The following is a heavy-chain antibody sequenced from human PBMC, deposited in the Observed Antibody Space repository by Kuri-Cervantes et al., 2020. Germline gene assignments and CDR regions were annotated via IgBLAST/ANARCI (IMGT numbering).Heavy chain of an antibody. CDR3: ARDTYSSGWYFSGY. CDR1: GYTFTGYY. V-gene: IGHV1-2*02. CDR2: INPNSGGT. D-gene: IGHD6-19*01. J-gene: IGHJ4*02. Sequence: ASVKVSCKASGYTFTGYYMHWVRQAPGQGLEWMGWINPNSGGTNYAQKFQGRVTMTTGTSTSTAYMELRSLRSDDTAVYYCARDTYSSGWYFSGYWGQGTLVTVSS.